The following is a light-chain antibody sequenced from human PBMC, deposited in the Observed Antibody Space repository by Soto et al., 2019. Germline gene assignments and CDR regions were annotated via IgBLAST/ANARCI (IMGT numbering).Light chain of an antibody. CDR2: LNSDGSH. V-gene: IGLV4-69*01. CDR1: SGSSSYA. J-gene: IGLJ2*01. Sequence: QSVLTQSPSASASLGASVKLTCTLSSGSSSYAIARHQQQPAKGPRYLMKLNSDGSHSKGDGIPDRVSGSSSGADRSLTISSLKSEDEADYYCQTCGTGIRVFGGGTKLTVL. CDR3: QTCGTGIRV.